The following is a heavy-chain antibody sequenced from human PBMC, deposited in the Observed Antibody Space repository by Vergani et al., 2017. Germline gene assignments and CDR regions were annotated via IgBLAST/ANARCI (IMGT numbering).Heavy chain of an antibody. CDR3: ATKSCVTPGCQIGYSRE. CDR2: ISDDGTQK. Sequence: QVHLVESGGGVVQPGRSLRLSCVVSGFTSSYYGMHCVRQAPGKGLEWVAVISDDGTQKYYAESVKGRFSISRDNYKSTLYLQMNSLRTEDTAVYYCATKSCVTPGCQIGYSREGGQGTLVTVSS. V-gene: IGHV3-30*03. D-gene: IGHD2-21*01. J-gene: IGHJ1*01. CDR1: GFTSSYYG.